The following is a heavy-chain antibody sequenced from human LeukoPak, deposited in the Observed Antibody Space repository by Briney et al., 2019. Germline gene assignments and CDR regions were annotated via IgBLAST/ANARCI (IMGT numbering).Heavy chain of an antibody. J-gene: IGHJ6*02. CDR2: IYPGDSDT. CDR1: GYSFTSYW. Sequence: GESLKISCKGSGYSFTSYWIGWVRQMPGKGLEWMGIIYPGDSDTRYSPSFQGQVTISADKSISTAYLQWSSLKASDTAMYYCARSSPYYDILTGYYKPYGMDVWGQGTTVTVSS. D-gene: IGHD3-9*01. V-gene: IGHV5-51*01. CDR3: ARSSPYYDILTGYYKPYGMDV.